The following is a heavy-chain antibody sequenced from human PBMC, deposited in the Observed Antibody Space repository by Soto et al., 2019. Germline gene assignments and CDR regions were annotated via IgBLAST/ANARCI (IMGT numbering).Heavy chain of an antibody. CDR1: GYTLTELS. Sequence: WASVKVSCKVSGYTLTELSMHWVRQAPGKGLEWMGGFDPEDGETIYAQKFQGRVTMTEDTSTDTAYMELSSLRSEDTAVYYCATYCSSTSCYWFDPWGQGTLVTVSS. V-gene: IGHV1-24*01. J-gene: IGHJ5*02. D-gene: IGHD2-2*01. CDR3: ATYCSSTSCYWFDP. CDR2: FDPEDGET.